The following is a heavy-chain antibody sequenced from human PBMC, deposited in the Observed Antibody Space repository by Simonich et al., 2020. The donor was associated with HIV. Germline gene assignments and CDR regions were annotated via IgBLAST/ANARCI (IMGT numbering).Heavy chain of an antibody. CDR2: IKQDGSGK. D-gene: IGHD1-26*01. CDR1: GFTFSSYW. J-gene: IGHJ4*02. CDR3: ARDKVGATPGVDY. Sequence: EVQLVESGGGLVQPGGSLRLSCAASGFTFSSYWMSWVRQAQRKGLGWGANIKQDGSGKYYVDSVKGRFTISRDNAKNLLYLQMNSLRAEDTAVYYCARDKVGATPGVDYWGQGTLVTVSS. V-gene: IGHV3-7*01.